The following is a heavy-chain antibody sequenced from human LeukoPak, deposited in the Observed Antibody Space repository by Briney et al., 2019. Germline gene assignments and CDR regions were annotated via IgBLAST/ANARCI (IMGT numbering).Heavy chain of an antibody. Sequence: PSETLSLTCAVSGGSISSSYYYWGWVRQPPGKWLGWIGSIYYSGSPYSSPSLKSRVPISVDTSKNQCSLKLNSVTAADTAVYYCARHYGPWGQGTLVTVSS. J-gene: IGHJ5*02. CDR3: ARHYGP. V-gene: IGHV4-39*01. D-gene: IGHD3-10*01. CDR2: IYYSGSP. CDR1: GGSISSSYYY.